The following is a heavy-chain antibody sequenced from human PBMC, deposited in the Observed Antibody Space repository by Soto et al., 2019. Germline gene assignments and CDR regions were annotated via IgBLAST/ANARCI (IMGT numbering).Heavy chain of an antibody. Sequence: GGSLRLSCGGSGLTFSRYYINWVRQAPGKGLEWVANVKEDGSEQLYVDSVQGRFTISRDNGKKSVYLQMNNLRVEDTAVYYCVREGGEVGRSGFDIWGQGTMVTVSS. J-gene: IGHJ3*02. CDR3: VREGGEVGRSGFDI. V-gene: IGHV3-7*01. CDR2: VKEDGSEQ. CDR1: GLTFSRYY. D-gene: IGHD3-3*01.